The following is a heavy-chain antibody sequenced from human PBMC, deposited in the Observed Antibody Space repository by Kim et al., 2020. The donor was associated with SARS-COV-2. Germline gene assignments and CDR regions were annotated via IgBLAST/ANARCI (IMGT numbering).Heavy chain of an antibody. V-gene: IGHV3-30*04. CDR2: ISYDGSNK. J-gene: IGHJ4*02. D-gene: IGHD3-22*01. CDR3: ASPRRNYYDSSGFDY. Sequence: GGSLRLSCAASGFTFSSYAMHWVRQAPGKGLEWVAVISYDGSNKYYADSVKGRFTISRYNSKNTLYLQMNSLRAEDTAVYYCASPRRNYYDSSGFDYWGEGTLVTVSA. CDR1: GFTFSSYA.